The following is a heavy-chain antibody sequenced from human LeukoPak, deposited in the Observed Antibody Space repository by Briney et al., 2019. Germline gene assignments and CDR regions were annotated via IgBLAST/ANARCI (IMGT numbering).Heavy chain of an antibody. CDR1: GFTFSSYA. Sequence: GGSLRLSCAASGFTFSSYAMHWVRQAPGKGLEWVAVISYDGSNKYYADSVKGRFTISRDNSKNTLYLQMNSLRAEDTAVYYCARGPIAVLFDYWGQGTLVTVSS. J-gene: IGHJ4*02. CDR2: ISYDGSNK. V-gene: IGHV3-30*04. D-gene: IGHD6-19*01. CDR3: ARGPIAVLFDY.